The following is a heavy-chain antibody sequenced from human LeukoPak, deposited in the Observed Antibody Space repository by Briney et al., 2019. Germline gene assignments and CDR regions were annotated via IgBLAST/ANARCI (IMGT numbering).Heavy chain of an antibody. CDR3: ARWDSGEWFHDAFDI. J-gene: IGHJ3*02. V-gene: IGHV4-38-2*01. Sequence: SETLSLSGGVSGYSISSGYYWGWIRQPPGKGLEWIGSIYHSGSTYYNPSLKSRVTISVDTSENQFSLKLRSVTAADTALYYCARWDSGEWFHDAFDIWGQGTRVTVSS. D-gene: IGHD3-3*01. CDR2: IYHSGST. CDR1: GYSISSGYY.